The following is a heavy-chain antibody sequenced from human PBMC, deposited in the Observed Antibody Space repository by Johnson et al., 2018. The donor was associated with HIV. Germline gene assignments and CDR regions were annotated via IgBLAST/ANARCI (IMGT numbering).Heavy chain of an antibody. D-gene: IGHD1/OR15-1a*01. J-gene: IGHJ3*02. CDR3: ARDLGNWDSPRSAFDI. CDR1: GFTFSRYV. V-gene: IGHV3-20*04. Sequence: EVPLVESGGGVLRPGGSLRLSCSASGFTFSRYVMHWVRQAPGKGLEWVSGINWNGGSTGYADSVKGRFTISRDNAKNSLYLQVNSLRAEDTAVYYCARDLGNWDSPRSAFDIWGQGTMVTVSS. CDR2: INWNGGST.